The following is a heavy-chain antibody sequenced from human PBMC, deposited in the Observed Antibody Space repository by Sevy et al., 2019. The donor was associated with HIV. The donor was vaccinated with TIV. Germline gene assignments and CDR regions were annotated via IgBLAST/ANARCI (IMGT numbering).Heavy chain of an antibody. CDR1: GFTFRNYW. Sequence: GGSLRLSRAASGFTFRNYWMHRVRQAPGKGLVSVSYIHTDGSSSYYADYVKGRFTISRDNAQNTLYLQMNSLRAEDTAVYYCARAGIGDFWSGYYGIDHWGQGTLVTVSS. J-gene: IGHJ4*02. CDR2: IHTDGSSS. V-gene: IGHV3-74*01. CDR3: ARAGIGDFWSGYYGIDH. D-gene: IGHD3-3*01.